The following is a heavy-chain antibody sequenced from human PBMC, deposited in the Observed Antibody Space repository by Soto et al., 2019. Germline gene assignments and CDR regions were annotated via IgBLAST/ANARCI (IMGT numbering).Heavy chain of an antibody. Sequence: QVQLVESGGGVVQPGRSLRLSCAASGFTVSSYAMHGVRQAPGKGLEWVAVISYDGSNKYYADSVKGRFTISRDNSKNTLYLQMNSLRAEDTAVYYCAREYYYDSSGYLMPGYWGQGTLVTVSS. CDR1: GFTVSSYA. CDR2: ISYDGSNK. D-gene: IGHD3-22*01. CDR3: AREYYYDSSGYLMPGY. V-gene: IGHV3-30-3*01. J-gene: IGHJ4*02.